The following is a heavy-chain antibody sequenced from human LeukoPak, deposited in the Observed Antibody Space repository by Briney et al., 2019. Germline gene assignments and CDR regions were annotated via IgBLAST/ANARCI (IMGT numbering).Heavy chain of an antibody. J-gene: IGHJ3*02. CDR3: AKGLRGSYPSGDAFDI. CDR1: GFTFSSYA. D-gene: IGHD1-26*01. V-gene: IGHV3-23*01. CDR2: ISGSGGIT. Sequence: WGSLRLSCAASGFTFSSYAMSWVRQAPGKGLEWVSTISGSGGITYYADSVKGRVTISRDNSKNTLYLQMNSLRAEDTAVYYCAKGLRGSYPSGDAFDIWGQGTMVTVSS.